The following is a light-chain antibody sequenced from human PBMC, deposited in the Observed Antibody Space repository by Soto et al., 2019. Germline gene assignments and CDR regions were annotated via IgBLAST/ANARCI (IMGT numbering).Light chain of an antibody. CDR1: QNVDSSY. J-gene: IGKJ1*01. V-gene: IGKV3-20*01. Sequence: EIVFTQSPGTLSLSTGERATLSCRASQNVDSSYLAWYQQKPGQAPRLLIHGAFTRATGIPARFSGSGSGTEFTLTISRLEPEDFAVYYCQQYGSSPRTFGQGGKVDIK. CDR3: QQYGSSPRT. CDR2: GAF.